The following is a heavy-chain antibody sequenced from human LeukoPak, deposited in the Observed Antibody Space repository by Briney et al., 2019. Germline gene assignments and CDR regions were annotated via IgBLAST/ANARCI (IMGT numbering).Heavy chain of an antibody. CDR3: ATSSFSSSSGGVGYYFYMDV. CDR2: ISAYNGNT. CDR1: GYTFTIYG. V-gene: IGHV1-18*01. Sequence: ASVKVSCKGSGYTFTIYGIGWVREPPGQGLEWMGWISAYNGNTNYAQKLQGRVTMTTDTSTSTAYMELRSLRSDDTAVYYCATSSFSSSSGGVGYYFYMDVWGKGTTVTVSS. J-gene: IGHJ6*03. D-gene: IGHD6-6*01.